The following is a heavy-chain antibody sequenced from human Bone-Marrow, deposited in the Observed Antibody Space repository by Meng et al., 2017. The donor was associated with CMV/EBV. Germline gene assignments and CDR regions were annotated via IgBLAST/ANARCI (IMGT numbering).Heavy chain of an antibody. CDR2: INPNSGGT. V-gene: IGHV1-2*02. D-gene: IGHD3-22*01. Sequence: QAQRVQSGAGVKKPGASEKVSCKASGYPFTGYYMHWVRQAPGQGLEWMGWINPNSGGTNYAQKFQGRATMTRDTSISTAYMELSRLRSDDTAVYYCARGAWYYDSSGYSAFWGQGTLVTVSS. J-gene: IGHJ4*02. CDR3: ARGAWYYDSSGYSAF. CDR1: GYPFTGYY.